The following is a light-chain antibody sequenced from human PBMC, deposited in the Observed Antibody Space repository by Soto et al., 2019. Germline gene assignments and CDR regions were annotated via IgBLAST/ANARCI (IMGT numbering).Light chain of an antibody. Sequence: QSALSQPRSVSGSPGQSVTISCTGSSSDVGRYEYVSWYQQHPGKVPKLIIYDVSERPAGVPDRFSGSKSGNTASLTISGLQAEDEADYYCAAWDDSLNGYYVFGTGTKVTVL. CDR1: SSDVGRYEY. J-gene: IGLJ1*01. V-gene: IGLV2-11*01. CDR2: DVS. CDR3: AAWDDSLNGYYV.